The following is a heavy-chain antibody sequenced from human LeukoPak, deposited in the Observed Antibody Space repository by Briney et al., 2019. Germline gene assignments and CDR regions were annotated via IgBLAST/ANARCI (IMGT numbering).Heavy chain of an antibody. Sequence: GRSLRLSCAASGFTFDDYAMHWVRQAPGKGLEWVSGISWNSGTIAYADSVKGRFTISRDNAKNSLYLQMNSLRAEDMALYYCARGGGSVRYYYMDVWGKGTTVTVSS. CDR2: ISWNSGTI. CDR3: ARGGGSVRYYYMDV. V-gene: IGHV3-9*03. CDR1: GFTFDDYA. J-gene: IGHJ6*03.